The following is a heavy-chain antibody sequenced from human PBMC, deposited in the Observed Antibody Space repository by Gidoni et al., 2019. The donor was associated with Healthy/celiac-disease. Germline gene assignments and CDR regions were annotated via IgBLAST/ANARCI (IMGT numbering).Heavy chain of an antibody. J-gene: IGHJ6*02. CDR2: IYYSGST. Sequence: QLQLQESGPGLVKPSETLSLTCTVSGGSISSSSYYWGWIRQPPGKGLEWIGSIYYSGSTYYNPSLKSRVTISVDTSKNQFSLKLSSVTAADTAVYYCARHTSYGVGYGMDVWGQGTTVTVSS. V-gene: IGHV4-39*01. CDR1: GGSISSSSYY. D-gene: IGHD4-17*01. CDR3: ARHTSYGVGYGMDV.